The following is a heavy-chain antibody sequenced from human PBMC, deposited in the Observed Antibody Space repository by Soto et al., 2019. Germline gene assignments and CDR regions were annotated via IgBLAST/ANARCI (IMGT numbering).Heavy chain of an antibody. CDR1: GYTFTSYG. Sequence: ASVKVSCKASGYTFTSYGISWVRQAPGQGLEWMGWISAYNGNTNYAQKLQGRVTMTTDTSTSTAYMELRSLRSDDTAVYYCARDNVVVPAAPSYYYYGMDVWGQGTTVTVSS. D-gene: IGHD2-2*01. V-gene: IGHV1-18*01. CDR2: ISAYNGNT. CDR3: ARDNVVVPAAPSYYYYGMDV. J-gene: IGHJ6*02.